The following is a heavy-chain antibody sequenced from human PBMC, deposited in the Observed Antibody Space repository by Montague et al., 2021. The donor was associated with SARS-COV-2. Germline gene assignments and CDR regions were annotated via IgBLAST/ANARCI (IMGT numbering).Heavy chain of an antibody. CDR2: INHGAST. J-gene: IGHJ6*03. V-gene: IGHV4-34*01. CDR3: ARLRDGVVPSPILGVGPYYSYYYMDV. Sequence: SETLSLTCAVYGTSFSGYYWNWIRQPPGKGLEWIGEINHGASTKHSPSLKSPLTISADTSKNQFSLKLTSVAAADTAVYYCARLRDGVVPSPILGVGPYYSYYYMDVWGRGTTVTVSS. CDR1: GTSFSGYY. D-gene: IGHD3-10*01.